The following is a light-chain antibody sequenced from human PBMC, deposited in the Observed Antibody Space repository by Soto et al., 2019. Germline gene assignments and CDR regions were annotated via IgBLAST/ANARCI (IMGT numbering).Light chain of an antibody. J-gene: IGKJ1*01. CDR1: QSISIN. CDR2: AAS. Sequence: EIVMTQSPATLSVSHGERAILSCRASQSISINLAWYQQKPGQAPRLLIYAASNRATGVPARFSGSWSGTEFTFTISSLQSEDFAVYYCQQYNNWITFGQGTKVDIK. CDR3: QQYNNWIT. V-gene: IGKV3-15*01.